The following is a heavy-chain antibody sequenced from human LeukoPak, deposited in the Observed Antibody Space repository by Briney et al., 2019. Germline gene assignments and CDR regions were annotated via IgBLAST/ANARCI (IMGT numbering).Heavy chain of an antibody. CDR2: INNSGST. CDR1: GGSFTGYY. Sequence: SSETLSLTCAVYGGSFTGYYWSWIRQPPGAGREWIGEINNSGSTNYNPSLKRRVTISVDTSKNQFSLKLSSITAADTAVYYCARSQLQLDYYGMDVWGQGTTVTVSS. J-gene: IGHJ6*02. V-gene: IGHV4-34*01. D-gene: IGHD4-11*01. CDR3: ARSQLQLDYYGMDV.